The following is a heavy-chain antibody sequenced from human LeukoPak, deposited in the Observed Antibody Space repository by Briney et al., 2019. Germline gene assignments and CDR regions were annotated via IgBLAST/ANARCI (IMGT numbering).Heavy chain of an antibody. Sequence: ASVKVSCKASGYTFTSYYMHWVRQAPGQGLEWMGIINPSGGSTSYAQKFQGRVTMTEDTSTDTAYMELSSLRSEDTAVYYCATTPTPYSYGLDYWGQGTLVTVSS. J-gene: IGHJ4*02. CDR2: INPSGGST. CDR1: GYTFTSYY. D-gene: IGHD5-18*01. V-gene: IGHV1-46*01. CDR3: ATTPTPYSYGLDY.